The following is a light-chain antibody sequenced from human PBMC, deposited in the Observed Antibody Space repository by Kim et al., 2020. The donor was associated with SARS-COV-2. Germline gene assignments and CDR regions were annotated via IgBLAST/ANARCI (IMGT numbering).Light chain of an antibody. V-gene: IGKV1-6*01. CDR2: ATS. CDR3: LQDYTVPWT. CDR1: QGIRYD. J-gene: IGKJ1*01. Sequence: ATQMTQSPSSLPAAVGDRVTITCRASQGIRYDLAWYQQKPGKAPKLLIYATSRLQSGVPSRFSGSGSGTDFTLTISSLEPEDFATYYCLQDYTVPWTFCQVTKVDIK.